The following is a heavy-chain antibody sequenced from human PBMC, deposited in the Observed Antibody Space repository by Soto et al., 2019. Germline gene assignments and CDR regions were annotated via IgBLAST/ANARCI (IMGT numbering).Heavy chain of an antibody. CDR1: DGSISTYF. CDR3: ARSPYSSLSGPYNWFDL. Sequence: SETLSLTCTVSDGSISTYFCNWIRQHPGKGLEWIGYSYYTGSTYYNPSLKSRVTLSVDTSKNQFSLKLSSMTAADTAVYYCARSPYSSLSGPYNWFDLWGRGTLVTVSS. CDR2: SYYTGST. V-gene: IGHV4-59*06. D-gene: IGHD6-6*01. J-gene: IGHJ5*02.